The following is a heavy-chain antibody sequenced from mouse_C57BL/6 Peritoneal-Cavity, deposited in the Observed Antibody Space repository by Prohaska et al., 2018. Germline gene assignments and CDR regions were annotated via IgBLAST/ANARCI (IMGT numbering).Heavy chain of an antibody. CDR2: IKLKSVNYTI. Sequence: EVRLEESGGGLVQPGGSMKLSCVASGFTFSNYWMNWVRQSPEKGLEWVAQIKLKSVNYTIQYAESLKGSFTVSRDYSKSSVYLQMNNLRAVHTGIYYCTDPPPGYWGQGTTLTVSS. V-gene: IGHV6-3*01. CDR1: GFTFSNYW. CDR3: TDPPPGY. J-gene: IGHJ2*01.